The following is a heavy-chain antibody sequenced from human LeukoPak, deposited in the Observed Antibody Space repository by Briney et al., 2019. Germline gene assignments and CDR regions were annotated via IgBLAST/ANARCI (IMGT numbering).Heavy chain of an antibody. CDR2: IYYSGNT. V-gene: IGHV4-59*12. CDR3: AREGRYYDFWSGYYDNTGESDYYFDY. Sequence: SETLSLTCTVSGGSISSYYWSWIRQSPGKGLEWIGYIYYSGNTNYNPSLKSRVTISVDTSKNQFSLKLSSVSAADTAVYSCAREGRYYDFWSGYYDNTGESDYYFDYWGQGTLVTVSS. CDR1: GGSISSYY. D-gene: IGHD3-3*01. J-gene: IGHJ4*02.